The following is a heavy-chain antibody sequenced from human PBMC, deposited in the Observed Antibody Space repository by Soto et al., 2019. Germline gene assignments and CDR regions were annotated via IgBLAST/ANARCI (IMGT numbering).Heavy chain of an antibody. D-gene: IGHD6-19*01. CDR2: IYYSGST. CDR3: ASGSSGWYVRYFDL. CDR1: GGSISSSSYY. Sequence: QLQLQESGPGLVKPSETLSLTCTVSGGSISSSSYYWGWIRQPPGKGLEWIGSIYYSGSTYYNPSLKSRVTISVDTSKNQFSLKLSSVTAADTAVYYCASGSSGWYVRYFDLWGRGTLVTVSS. J-gene: IGHJ2*01. V-gene: IGHV4-39*01.